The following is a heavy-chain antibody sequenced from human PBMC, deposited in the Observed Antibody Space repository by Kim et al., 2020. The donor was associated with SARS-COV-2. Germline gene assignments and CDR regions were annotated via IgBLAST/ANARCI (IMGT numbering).Heavy chain of an antibody. Sequence: GGSLRLSCAASGFTFSSYAMHWVRQAPGKGLEWVAVISYDGSNKYYADSVKGRFTISRDNSKNTLYLQMNSLRAEDTAVYYCAREYCSSTSCYQPGGRYYYYGMDVWGQGTTVTVSS. CDR1: GFTFSSYA. CDR3: AREYCSSTSCYQPGGRYYYYGMDV. CDR2: ISYDGSNK. V-gene: IGHV3-30-3*01. D-gene: IGHD2-2*01. J-gene: IGHJ6*02.